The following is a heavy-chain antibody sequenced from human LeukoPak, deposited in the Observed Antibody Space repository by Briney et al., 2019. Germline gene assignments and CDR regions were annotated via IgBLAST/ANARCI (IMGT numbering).Heavy chain of an antibody. CDR1: GGSISSYY. V-gene: IGHV4-59*01. CDR3: ARIRGQLWLDAFDI. Sequence: SETLSLTCTVSGGSISSYYWSWIRQPPGKGLEWIGYIYYSGSTNYNPSLKSRVTISVDTSKNQFPLKLSSVTAADTAVYYCARIRGQLWLDAFDIWGQGTMVTVSS. J-gene: IGHJ3*02. D-gene: IGHD5-18*01. CDR2: IYYSGST.